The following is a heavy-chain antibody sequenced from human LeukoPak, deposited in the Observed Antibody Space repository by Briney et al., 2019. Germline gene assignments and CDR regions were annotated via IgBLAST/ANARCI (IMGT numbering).Heavy chain of an antibody. V-gene: IGHV3-64*01. J-gene: IGHJ4*02. CDR3: ARGAQLTDY. CDR2: IGPDGGST. CDR1: GFTFSTYG. Sequence: GGSLRLSCAASGFTFSTYGMHWVRQAPGKGLEYVSGIGPDGGSTYYAKSVKGRFIISRDNSKNMVYLQMGSLTVDDMAAYYCARGAQLTDYWGQGTLVTVSS. D-gene: IGHD6-13*01.